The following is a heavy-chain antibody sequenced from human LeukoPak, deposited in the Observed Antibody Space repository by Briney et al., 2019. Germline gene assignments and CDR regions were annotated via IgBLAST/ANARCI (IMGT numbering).Heavy chain of an antibody. Sequence: TSGTLSLTCAVSGGSISSSNWWSWVRQPPGKGLEWIGEIYHSGSTNYNPSLKSRVTISVDTSKNQFSLKLSSVTAADTAVYYCASNGYYCIEVWGKGTMVTVSS. CDR3: ASNGYYCIEV. CDR2: IYHSGST. V-gene: IGHV4-4*02. J-gene: IGHJ6*03. D-gene: IGHD2-8*01. CDR1: GGSISSSNW.